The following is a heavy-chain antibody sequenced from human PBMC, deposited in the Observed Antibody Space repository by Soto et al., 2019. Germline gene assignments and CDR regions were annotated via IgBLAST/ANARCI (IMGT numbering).Heavy chain of an antibody. J-gene: IGHJ6*02. Sequence: PGGSLRLSCAASGFTVSSNYMSWVRQAPGKGLEWVSVIYSGGSTYYADSVKGRFTISRDNSKNTLYLQMNSLRAEDTAVYYCACALITSRWLQDYYYYYYGMDVWGQGTTVTVSS. V-gene: IGHV3-53*01. CDR3: ACALITSRWLQDYYYYYYGMDV. CDR1: GFTVSSNY. D-gene: IGHD3-22*01. CDR2: IYSGGST.